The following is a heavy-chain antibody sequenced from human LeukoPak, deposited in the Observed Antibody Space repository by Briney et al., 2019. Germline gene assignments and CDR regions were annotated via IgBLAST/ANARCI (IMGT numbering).Heavy chain of an antibody. J-gene: IGHJ4*02. V-gene: IGHV3-23*01. Sequence: PGGSLRLSCAASGFTFSSYAMSWVRQAPGKGLEWVSAISGSGGSTYYADSVKGRFTISRDNSKNTLYLQMNSLRAEDTAVYYCAKAPSITMIVVVIGIDYRGQGTLVTVSS. D-gene: IGHD3-22*01. CDR1: GFTFSSYA. CDR2: ISGSGGST. CDR3: AKAPSITMIVVVIGIDY.